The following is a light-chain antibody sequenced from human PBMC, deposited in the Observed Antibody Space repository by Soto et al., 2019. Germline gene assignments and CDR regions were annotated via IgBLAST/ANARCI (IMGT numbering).Light chain of an antibody. Sequence: QSALTQPASVSGSPGQSITISCTGTSSDPATYNLVSWYQQRPGKAPQLIIYEVAKRPSGVPARFSGSQSGDTASLTISGLQAEDEADYSCCSRLFGGGTKLTVL. CDR3: CSRL. J-gene: IGLJ2*01. V-gene: IGLV2-23*02. CDR1: SSDPATYNL. CDR2: EVA.